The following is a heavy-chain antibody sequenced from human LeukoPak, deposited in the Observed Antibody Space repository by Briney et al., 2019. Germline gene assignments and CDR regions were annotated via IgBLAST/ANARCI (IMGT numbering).Heavy chain of an antibody. CDR2: ISSSSSNI. CDR1: GLTFSSYS. CDR3: ARTSGSYRDFDY. Sequence: GGSLRLSCPASGLTFSSYSMDSVRQAPGKGLEWVSSISSSSSNIYYADSVKGRFTISRDNAKNSLYLQMNSLRAEDTAVYYCARTSGSYRDFDYWGQGTLVTVSS. V-gene: IGHV3-21*01. D-gene: IGHD1-26*01. J-gene: IGHJ4*02.